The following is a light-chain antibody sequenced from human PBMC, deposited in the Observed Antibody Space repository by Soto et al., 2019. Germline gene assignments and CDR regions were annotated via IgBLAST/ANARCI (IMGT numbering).Light chain of an antibody. CDR1: QSVSNNY. CDR3: QERPNSPPIT. J-gene: IGKJ5*01. Sequence: IVWTQYAGTRAVSGGGVDIGCRSTIQSVSNNYLAWYQQKPGQAPRLLIYDASNRATGIPARFSGSGSGKASTLTIRRLRHADFAVYPCQERPNSPPITFGQGTRLEIK. V-gene: IGKV3-11*01. CDR2: DAS.